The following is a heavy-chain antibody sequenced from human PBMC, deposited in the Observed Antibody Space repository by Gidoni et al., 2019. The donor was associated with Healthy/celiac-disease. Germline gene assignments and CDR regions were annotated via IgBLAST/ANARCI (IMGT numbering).Heavy chain of an antibody. V-gene: IGHV3-21*01. J-gene: IGHJ4*02. Sequence: EVQLVESGGGLVKPGGSLRLSCAASGFTFSSDSMNWVSQAPGKGLEWVSSISSSSSYIYYADSVKGRFTISRDNAKNSLYLQMNSLRAEDTAVYYCASEYSSSERDYWGQGTLVTVSS. CDR3: ASEYSSSERDY. D-gene: IGHD6-6*01. CDR2: ISSSSSYI. CDR1: GFTFSSDS.